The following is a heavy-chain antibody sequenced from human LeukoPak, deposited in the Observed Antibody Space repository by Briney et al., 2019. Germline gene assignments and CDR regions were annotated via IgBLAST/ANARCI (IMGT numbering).Heavy chain of an antibody. D-gene: IGHD2-21*01. V-gene: IGHV4-59*12. J-gene: IGHJ5*01. CDR3: ARDRQGLRSDWLDL. Sequence: KASETLSLTCTVSGASISDFYWRWIRQSPEKGLEWLGYIFHTGSTNYNPSVKSRVTISMDTSKNQFSLRLNSMTAADTAVYYYARDRQGLRSDWLDLWGQGTLVTVSS. CDR2: IFHTGST. CDR1: GASISDFY.